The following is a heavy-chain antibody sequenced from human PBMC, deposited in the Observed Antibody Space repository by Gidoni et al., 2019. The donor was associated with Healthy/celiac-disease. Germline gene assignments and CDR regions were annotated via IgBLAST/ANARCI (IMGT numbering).Heavy chain of an antibody. D-gene: IGHD1-26*01. J-gene: IGHJ6*02. Sequence: EVQLVESGGGVVQPGGSLRLSCAASEFTLDDYARHWFRQAPGKGLEWVSLISGDGGSTYYEDSVKGRFTISRNNSKNSMYLQMNSMRTEDTALYYCEKAVVGATTHYYYYGMDVWGQGTTVTVSS. CDR3: EKAVVGATTHYYYYGMDV. V-gene: IGHV3-43*02. CDR1: EFTLDDYA. CDR2: ISGDGGST.